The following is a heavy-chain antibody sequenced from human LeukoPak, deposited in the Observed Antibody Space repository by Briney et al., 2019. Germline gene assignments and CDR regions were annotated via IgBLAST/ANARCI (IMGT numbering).Heavy chain of an antibody. J-gene: IGHJ5*02. CDR2: ISGSGGVT. Sequence: PGGSLRLSCAASGFTFSSHAMSWVRQAPGKGPEWVSGISGSGGVTYYADSVKGRFTISRDNSKNTLYLQMNSLRAEDTAVYYCARVPNYGSGSGFDPWGQGTLVTVSS. V-gene: IGHV3-23*01. CDR3: ARVPNYGSGSGFDP. CDR1: GFTFSSHA. D-gene: IGHD3-10*01.